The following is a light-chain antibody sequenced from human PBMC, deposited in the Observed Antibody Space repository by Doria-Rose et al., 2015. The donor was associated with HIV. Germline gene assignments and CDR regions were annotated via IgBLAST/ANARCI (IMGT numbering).Light chain of an antibody. J-gene: IGKJ1*01. CDR2: DGS. CDR1: QSFSSTY. Sequence: TQSPGTLSLSPGARATLSCRAGQSFSSTYLAWYQQKPGQAPSLLIYDGSTRATGIPDRCSASGSGTDFTLTINRLEPEDFALYYCHQCGTSWTFGQGTKVEI. V-gene: IGKV3-20*01. CDR3: HQCGTSWT.